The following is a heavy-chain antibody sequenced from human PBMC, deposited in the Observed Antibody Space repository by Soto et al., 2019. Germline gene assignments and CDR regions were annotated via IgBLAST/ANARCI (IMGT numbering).Heavy chain of an antibody. V-gene: IGHV4-39*01. CDR1: GGSVSSSSYY. J-gene: IGHJ6*03. CDR3: ARHDNNYRYYYYMDV. CDR2: VYYSGST. Sequence: PSETLSLTCTVSGGSVSSSSYYWGWVAHPPGKGLEWIGSVYYSGSTYYNPSLKSRVTISVDTSKNQFSLKLSSVTAADTAVYYCARHDNNYRYYYYMDVWGKGTTVTVSS. D-gene: IGHD4-4*01.